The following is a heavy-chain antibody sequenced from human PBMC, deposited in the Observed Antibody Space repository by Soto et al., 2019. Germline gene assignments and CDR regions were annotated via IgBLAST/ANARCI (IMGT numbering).Heavy chain of an antibody. J-gene: IGHJ4*02. V-gene: IGHV1-3*01. CDR1: GYTFTTYT. D-gene: IGHD5-12*01. Sequence: QVQVVQSGAEVKKPGASVKVSCKSSGYTFTTYTMHWVRQAPGQRLEWMGWIYPGNGNTEYSQNFQGRVTITRDTSANTVYMELSSLRSEDTAVYYWARDDGTTWLLDYWGQGTLVTVSS. CDR3: ARDDGTTWLLDY. CDR2: IYPGNGNT.